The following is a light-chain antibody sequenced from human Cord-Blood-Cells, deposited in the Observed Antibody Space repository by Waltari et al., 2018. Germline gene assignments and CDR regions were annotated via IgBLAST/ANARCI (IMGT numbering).Light chain of an antibody. Sequence: QSALTQPASVSGSPGQTITISSPGTRIDVGGYTSVSWYHQHPGKAPKLMIYDVINRPSGVSNRFSGSKSGNTASLTISGLQAEDEADYYCSSYTSSSTWVFGGGTKLTVL. CDR3: SSYTSSSTWV. CDR2: DVI. J-gene: IGLJ3*02. CDR1: RIDVGGYTS. V-gene: IGLV2-14*03.